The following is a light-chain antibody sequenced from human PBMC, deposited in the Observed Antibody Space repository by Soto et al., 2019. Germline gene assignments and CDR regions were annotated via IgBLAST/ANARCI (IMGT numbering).Light chain of an antibody. CDR1: SSDVGGYNF. CDR2: DVT. Sequence: QSVLTQPPSASGSPGQSVTISCTGASSDVGGYNFVSWYQQHPGKAPKLMIYDVTKRPSGVPDRFSGSKSGNTASLPVSGLQADDEADYYCSSYAGSSVPVAFGGGTKLTVL. V-gene: IGLV2-8*01. CDR3: SSYAGSSVPVA. J-gene: IGLJ2*01.